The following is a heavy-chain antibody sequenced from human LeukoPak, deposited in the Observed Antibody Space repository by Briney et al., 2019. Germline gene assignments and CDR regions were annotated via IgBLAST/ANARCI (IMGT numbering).Heavy chain of an antibody. CDR3: AKSHGYGLIDI. CDR2: IYHSGST. V-gene: IGHV4-38-2*02. J-gene: IGHJ3*02. D-gene: IGHD3-10*01. Sequence: SETLSLTCTVSGYSISSGYYWGWVRQPPGKGLEWIGSIYHSGSTYYNPSLKSRVTISVGTSRNQFSLKLNSVTAADTAVYYCAKSHGYGLIDIWGQGTMVTVSS. CDR1: GYSISSGYY.